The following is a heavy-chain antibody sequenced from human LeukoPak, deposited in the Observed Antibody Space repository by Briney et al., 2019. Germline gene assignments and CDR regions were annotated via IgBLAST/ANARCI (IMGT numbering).Heavy chain of an antibody. CDR1: GFTFSSYN. V-gene: IGHV3-48*01. CDR3: ATGSSGYYYMDV. CDR2: ISSSSSTM. J-gene: IGHJ6*03. D-gene: IGHD3-22*01. Sequence: GGSLRLSCAASGFTFSSYNMNWVRQAPGKGLEWVSYISSSSSTMYYADSVKGRFTISRDNAKNSLYLQMNSLRAEDTAVYYCATGSSGYYYMDVWGKGTTVTVSS.